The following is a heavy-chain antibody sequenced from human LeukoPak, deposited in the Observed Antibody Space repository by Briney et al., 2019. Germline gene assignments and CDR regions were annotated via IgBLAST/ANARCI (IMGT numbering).Heavy chain of an antibody. CDR1: GFTFSSYS. V-gene: IGHV3-21*01. Sequence: GGSLRLSCAASGFTFSSYSMNWVRQAPGKGLEWVSSISSSSSYIYYADSVKGRFTISRDNAKNSLYLQMNSLRAEDTAVYYCARAKDGEYQLPFDYWGQGTLVTVSS. D-gene: IGHD2-2*01. CDR3: ARAKDGEYQLPFDY. J-gene: IGHJ4*02. CDR2: ISSSSSYI.